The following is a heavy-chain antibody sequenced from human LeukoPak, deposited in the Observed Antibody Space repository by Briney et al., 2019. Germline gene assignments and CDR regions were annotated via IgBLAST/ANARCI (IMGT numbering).Heavy chain of an antibody. Sequence: GGSLRLSCAASGFTFSNYAMHWVRQAPGKGLEWVAVMSYDGRNKYYADSVKGRFTISRDNSKNTLYLQMISLRADDTAVYYCARDLGPHGDPEGQPGSEYYYYYYGMDVWGQGTTVTVSS. V-gene: IGHV3-30-3*01. J-gene: IGHJ6*02. CDR1: GFTFSNYA. CDR2: MSYDGRNK. CDR3: ARDLGPHGDPEGQPGSEYYYYYYGMDV. D-gene: IGHD4-17*01.